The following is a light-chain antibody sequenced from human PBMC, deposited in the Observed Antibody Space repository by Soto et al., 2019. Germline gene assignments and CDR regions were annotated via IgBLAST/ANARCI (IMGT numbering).Light chain of an antibody. CDR2: DAI. Sequence: EIVLTQSPATLSLSPGEGATLSCRASQSVGSYLAWYQQKPGQAPRLLIYDAIKTATGIPARFRGSGSGTDFTLTISSLEPEDFAVYYCQQRGDWPQITFGQGTRLEIK. CDR1: QSVGSY. J-gene: IGKJ5*01. CDR3: QQRGDWPQIT. V-gene: IGKV3-11*01.